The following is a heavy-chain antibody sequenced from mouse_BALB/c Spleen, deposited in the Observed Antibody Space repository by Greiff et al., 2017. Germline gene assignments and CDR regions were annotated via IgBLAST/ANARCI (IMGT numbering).Heavy chain of an antibody. Sequence: VQRVESGPGLVQPSQSLSITCTVSGFSLTSYGVHWVRQSPGKGLEWLGVIWSGGSTDYNAAFISRLSISKDNSKSQVFFKMNSLQANDTAIYYCARKGDYDGLYYYAMDYWGQGTSVTVSS. D-gene: IGHD1-2*01. V-gene: IGHV2-2*02. CDR3: ARKGDYDGLYYYAMDY. CDR2: IWSGGST. J-gene: IGHJ4*01. CDR1: GFSLTSYG.